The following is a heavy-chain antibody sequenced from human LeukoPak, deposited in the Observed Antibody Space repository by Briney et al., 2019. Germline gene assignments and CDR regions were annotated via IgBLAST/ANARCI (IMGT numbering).Heavy chain of an antibody. CDR2: IWYDGSNK. J-gene: IGHJ4*02. V-gene: IGHV3-33*08. Sequence: PGGSLRLSCAASGFTFSSYGMHWVRQAPGKGLEWVAVIWYDGSNKYYADSVKGRFTISRDNSKNTLYLQMNSLRAEDTAVYYCAREWGDTVTTTLDYWGQGTLVTVSS. D-gene: IGHD4-11*01. CDR1: GFTFSSYG. CDR3: AREWGDTVTTTLDY.